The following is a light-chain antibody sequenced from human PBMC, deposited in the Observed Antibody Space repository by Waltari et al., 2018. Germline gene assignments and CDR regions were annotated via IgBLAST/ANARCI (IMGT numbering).Light chain of an antibody. Sequence: QSALTQPASVSGSPGQSITISCTGLVSAIADSDFVSWYQHQPGKAPRVIIYDVTNRPSGISHRFSASKSANTASLTISGLQPEDEGDYYCTSQALDGVVLFGGGTQVTV. CDR2: DVT. CDR3: TSQALDGVVL. J-gene: IGLJ3*02. V-gene: IGLV2-14*03. CDR1: VSAIADSDF.